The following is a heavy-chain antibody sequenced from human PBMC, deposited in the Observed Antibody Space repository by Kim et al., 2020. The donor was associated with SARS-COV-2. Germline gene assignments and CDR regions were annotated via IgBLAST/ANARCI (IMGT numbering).Heavy chain of an antibody. CDR2: ISYDGSNK. CDR1: GFTFSSYG. J-gene: IGHJ3*02. D-gene: IGHD3-22*01. CDR3: AKDRGDSSGSGAFDI. V-gene: IGHV3-30*18. Sequence: GGSLRLSCAASGFTFSSYGMHWVRQAPGKGLEWVAVISYDGSNKYYADSVKGRFTISRDNSKNTLYLQMNSLRAEDTAVYYCAKDRGDSSGSGAFDIWA.